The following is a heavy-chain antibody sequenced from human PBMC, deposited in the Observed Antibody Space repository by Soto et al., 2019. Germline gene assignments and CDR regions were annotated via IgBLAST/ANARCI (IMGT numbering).Heavy chain of an antibody. J-gene: IGHJ4*02. CDR1: GYTFTSYG. CDR2: ISAYNGNT. CDR3: ARAVNYDFWSGYYSDY. D-gene: IGHD3-3*01. V-gene: IGHV1-18*01. Sequence: ASVKVSCKASGYTFTSYGISWVRQAPGQGLEWMGWISAYNGNTNYAQKLQGRVTMTTDTSASTAYMELRSLRSDDTAVYYCARAVNYDFWSGYYSDYWGQGTLVTVSS.